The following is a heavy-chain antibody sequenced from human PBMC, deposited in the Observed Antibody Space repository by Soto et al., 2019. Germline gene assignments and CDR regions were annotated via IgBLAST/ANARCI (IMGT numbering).Heavy chain of an antibody. CDR1: GITFGSRA. Sequence: PGGSLRLSGVASGITFGSRAISWVRQAPWAGLEWLSSITDSGVDAKYADPVRGRFTISRDNSKNTLYLKMSSLRAEDWSAYYCARGSTDSYPGSRIFDFFGRGTLVAFCS. V-gene: IGHV3-23*01. CDR3: ARGSTDSYPGSRIFDF. J-gene: IGHJ4*02. CDR2: ITDSGVDA. D-gene: IGHD3-10*01.